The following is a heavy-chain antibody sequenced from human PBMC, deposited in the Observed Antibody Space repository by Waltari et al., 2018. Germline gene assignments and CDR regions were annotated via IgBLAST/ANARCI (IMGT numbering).Heavy chain of an antibody. Sequence: EVQLLESGGGLVQPGGSLSLSCSASGLTFSSYAMSLVRLAPGKGLEWVSAISGSGGSTYYADSVKGRFTISRDNSKNTLYLQMNSLRAEDTAVYYCAKPYYDFWSGYYGGDYWGQGTLVTVSS. CDR2: ISGSGGST. CDR1: GLTFSSYA. V-gene: IGHV3-23*01. J-gene: IGHJ4*02. D-gene: IGHD3-3*01. CDR3: AKPYYDFWSGYYGGDY.